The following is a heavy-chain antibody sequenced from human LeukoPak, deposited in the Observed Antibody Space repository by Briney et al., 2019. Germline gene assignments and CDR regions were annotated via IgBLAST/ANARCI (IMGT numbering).Heavy chain of an antibody. Sequence: GGSLRLSCAASGFTFDDYGMSWVRQAPGKGLEWVSGINWNGGSTGYADSVKGRFTISRDKAKNSLYLQMNSLRAEDTALYYCATTIVVVPATNKGVDYWGQGTLVTVSS. CDR2: INWNGGST. CDR1: GFTFDDYG. J-gene: IGHJ4*02. CDR3: ATTIVVVPATNKGVDY. V-gene: IGHV3-20*04. D-gene: IGHD2-2*01.